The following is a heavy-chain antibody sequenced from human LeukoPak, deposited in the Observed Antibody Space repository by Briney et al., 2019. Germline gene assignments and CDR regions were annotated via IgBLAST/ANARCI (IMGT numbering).Heavy chain of an antibody. Sequence: PSETLSLTCTVSGGSISSGGYYWSWIRQPPGKGLEWIGYIYHSGSTYYNPSLKSRVTISVDRSKNQFSLKLSSVTAADTAVYYCARAYSAFDIWGQGTMVTVSS. D-gene: IGHD2-15*01. CDR2: IYHSGST. CDR3: ARAYSAFDI. J-gene: IGHJ3*02. CDR1: GGSISSGGYY. V-gene: IGHV4-30-2*01.